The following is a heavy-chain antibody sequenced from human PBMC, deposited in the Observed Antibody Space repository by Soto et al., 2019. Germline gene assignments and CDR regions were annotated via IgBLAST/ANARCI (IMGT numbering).Heavy chain of an antibody. CDR2: IYYSGST. CDR1: GGSISSYY. CDR3: ARDLRVATYAFDI. V-gene: IGHV4-59*01. Sequence: PSETLSLTCTVSGGSISSYYWSWIRQPPGKGLEWIGYIYYSGSTNYNPSLKSRVTISVDTSKNQFSLKLSSVTAADTAVYYCARDLRVATYAFDIWGQGTMVTVSS. D-gene: IGHD3-3*01. J-gene: IGHJ3*02.